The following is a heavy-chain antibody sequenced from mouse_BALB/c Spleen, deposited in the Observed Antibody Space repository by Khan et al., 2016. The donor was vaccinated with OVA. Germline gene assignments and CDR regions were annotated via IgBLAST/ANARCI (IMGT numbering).Heavy chain of an antibody. J-gene: IGHJ2*01. Sequence: EVKLLESGGGLVQTGGSRKLSCAASGFTFSGFGMHWVRQTPEKGLEWVAYISDGSNTIYYADTVKGRFTISRDNPKNTLFLQMTSLRSEDTAMYYCARTGYYYFDYWGQGTTLTVSS. CDR1: GFTFSGFG. V-gene: IGHV5-17*02. CDR3: ARTGYYYFDY. CDR2: ISDGSNTI. D-gene: IGHD2-3*01.